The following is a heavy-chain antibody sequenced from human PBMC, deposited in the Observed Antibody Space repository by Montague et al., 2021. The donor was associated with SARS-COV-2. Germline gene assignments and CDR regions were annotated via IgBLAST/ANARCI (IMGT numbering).Heavy chain of an antibody. V-gene: IGHV4-59*13. Sequence: SETLSLTCTVSSGSISNYYWSWIRQPPGKGLEWIGYVYSSGSTNYNPSLEGRVTMSVDTSKNQFSLKLISVTAADTAVYYCARVRYSDGWTIDYWGQGTLVTVSS. CDR3: ARVRYSDGWTIDY. CDR1: SGSISNYY. CDR2: VYSSGST. J-gene: IGHJ4*02. D-gene: IGHD6-19*01.